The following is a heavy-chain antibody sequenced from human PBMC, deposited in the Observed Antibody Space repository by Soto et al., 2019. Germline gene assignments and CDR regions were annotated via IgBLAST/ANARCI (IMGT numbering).Heavy chain of an antibody. CDR1: SGTISSSNW. D-gene: IGHD2-15*01. Sequence: QVQLQESGPGLVKPSGTLSLTCAVSSGTISSSNWWTWVRQPPGKGLEWIGEINQSGSPTYNPSLRSRVTISVDKSKSQFFLTLSSVTAADTAIYYCAGLGMVAAHREFDPWGQGTLVTVSS. CDR2: INQSGSP. CDR3: AGLGMVAAHREFDP. V-gene: IGHV4-4*02. J-gene: IGHJ5*02.